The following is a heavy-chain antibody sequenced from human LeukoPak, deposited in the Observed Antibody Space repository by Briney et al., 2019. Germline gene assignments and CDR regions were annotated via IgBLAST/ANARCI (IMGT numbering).Heavy chain of an antibody. CDR3: AKRPHYYDSSGYYYVSYFDL. CDR2: ISGSGGST. V-gene: IGHV3-23*01. CDR1: GFTFSSYA. J-gene: IGHJ2*01. Sequence: GGSLRLSCAASGFTFSSYAMSWVRQAPGKGLEWVSAISGSGGSTYYADSVKGRFTISRDNSKNTLYLQMNSLRAEDTAVYYRAKRPHYYDSSGYYYVSYFDLWGRGTLVTVSS. D-gene: IGHD3-22*01.